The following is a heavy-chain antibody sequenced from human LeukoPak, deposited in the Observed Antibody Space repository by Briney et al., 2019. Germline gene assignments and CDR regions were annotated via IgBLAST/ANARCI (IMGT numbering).Heavy chain of an antibody. D-gene: IGHD3-10*01. CDR1: GSTFTSYV. Sequence: ASVKVSCKASGSTFTSYVISWVRQAPGQGLEWMGWISAYNDNTNYAQKFQGRVTMTTDTSTTTAYMELRSLGSDDTAVYYCARDVNGSGSYYYWGQGTLVTVSS. V-gene: IGHV1-18*01. CDR3: ARDVNGSGSYYY. J-gene: IGHJ4*02. CDR2: ISAYNDNT.